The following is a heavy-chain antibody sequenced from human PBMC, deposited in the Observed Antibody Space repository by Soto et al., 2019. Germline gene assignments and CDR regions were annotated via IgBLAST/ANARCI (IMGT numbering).Heavy chain of an antibody. CDR1: GYSINSGGYY. CDR2: IDSSGIT. Sequence: PSETLSLTCSVSGYSINSGGYYWSWLRHQPGKGLEWIGHIDSSGITYYNPSLESRLAMSLDTSKNQYSLRLSSVTAADTAIYYCARANGYGLGYFDYWGQGSLVTVSS. V-gene: IGHV4-31*02. D-gene: IGHD5-12*01. CDR3: ARANGYGLGYFDY. J-gene: IGHJ4*02.